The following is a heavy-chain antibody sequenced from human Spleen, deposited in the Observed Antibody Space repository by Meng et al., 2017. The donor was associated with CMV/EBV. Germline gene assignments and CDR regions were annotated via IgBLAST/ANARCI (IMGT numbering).Heavy chain of an antibody. CDR3: AREWNEGYYYYGMDV. CDR2: INPIFGTP. J-gene: IGHJ6*02. D-gene: IGHD1-1*01. V-gene: IGHV1-69*05. Sequence: SVKVSCKASGGSFSSYAISWVRQAPGQGLEWMGGINPIFGTPNYAQKFQGRVTITTEESTSTAYMELSSLRSDDTAVYYCAREWNEGYYYYGMDVWGQGTTVTVSS. CDR1: GGSFSSYA.